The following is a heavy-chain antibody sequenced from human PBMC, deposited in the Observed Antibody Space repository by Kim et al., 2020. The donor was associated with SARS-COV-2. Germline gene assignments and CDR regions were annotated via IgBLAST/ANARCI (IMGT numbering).Heavy chain of an antibody. D-gene: IGHD3-10*01. CDR1: GFTFSSYA. Sequence: GGSLRLSCAASGFTFSSYAMSWVRQAPGKGLEWVSAISGSGGSTYYADSVKGRFTISRDNSKNTLYLQMNSLRAEDTAVYYCAKGEDYYGSGSQGDYWGQGTLVTVSS. V-gene: IGHV3-23*01. J-gene: IGHJ4*02. CDR2: ISGSGGST. CDR3: AKGEDYYGSGSQGDY.